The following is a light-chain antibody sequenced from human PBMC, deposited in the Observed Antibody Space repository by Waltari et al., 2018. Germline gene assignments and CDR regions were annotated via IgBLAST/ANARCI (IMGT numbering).Light chain of an antibody. V-gene: IGLV2-23*02. Sequence: QSALTQPASVSVSPGQSITISCTGTSHDVGNYDLVSWYQQHPGQAPKLIIYEVTKRPSGFSNRFSGSKSGNTASLTISGLHTEDEGDYYCCSYSGDLSFGVVFGGGTKLTVL. CDR3: CSYSGDLSFGVV. CDR2: EVT. CDR1: SHDVGNYDL. J-gene: IGLJ2*01.